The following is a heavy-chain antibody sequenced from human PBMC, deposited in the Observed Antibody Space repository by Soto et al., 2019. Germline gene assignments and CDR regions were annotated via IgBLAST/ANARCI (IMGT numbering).Heavy chain of an antibody. CDR3: ARESGSHDFWSGYRRFDY. CDR1: GFTVSSNY. J-gene: IGHJ4*02. Sequence: GGSLRLSCAASGFTVSSNYMSWVRQAPGKGLEWVSLISSGGSTYYADSVKGRFTISRDNSKNTLYLQMNSLRAEDTAVYYCARESGSHDFWSGYRRFDYWGQGTLVTVSS. CDR2: ISSGGST. V-gene: IGHV3-66*01. D-gene: IGHD3-3*01.